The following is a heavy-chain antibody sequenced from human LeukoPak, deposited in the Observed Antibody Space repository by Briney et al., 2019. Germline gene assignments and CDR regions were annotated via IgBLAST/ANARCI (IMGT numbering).Heavy chain of an antibody. V-gene: IGHV1-18*01. D-gene: IGHD4-23*01. CDR3: ATLPTVVTPGY. J-gene: IGHJ4*02. CDR2: ISAYNGNT. CDR1: GYTFTSYG. Sequence: ASVKASCKASGYTFTSYGISWVRQAPGQGLEWMGWISAYNGNTNYAQKLQGRVTMTTDTSTSTAYMELRSLRSDDTAVYYCATLPTVVTPGYWGQGTLVTVPS.